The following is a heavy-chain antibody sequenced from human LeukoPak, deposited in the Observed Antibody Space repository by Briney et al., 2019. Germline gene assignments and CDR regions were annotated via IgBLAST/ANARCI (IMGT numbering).Heavy chain of an antibody. J-gene: IGHJ4*02. Sequence: SVKVSCKASGGTFSSYAISWVRQAPGQGLEWMGGIIPIFGTANYAQKFQGRVTITADKSTSTAYMELSSLRSEDTAVYYCAKDYNRAYYYGSGFDYWGQGTLVTVSS. V-gene: IGHV1-69*06. CDR3: AKDYNRAYYYGSGFDY. D-gene: IGHD3-10*01. CDR1: GGTFSSYA. CDR2: IIPIFGTA.